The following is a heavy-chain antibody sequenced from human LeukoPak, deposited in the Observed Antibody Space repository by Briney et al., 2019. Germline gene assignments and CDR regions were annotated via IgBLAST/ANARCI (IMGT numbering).Heavy chain of an antibody. J-gene: IGHJ5*02. Sequence: PGGSLRLSCSASGFTFSSYSMHWVLQAPGKGLQYVSSISSNRGSTYYADSVKGRSTISRDNSKNTLYLQMSSLRPEDTAVYYCVKGSADGDYAAWGQGTLVTV. CDR2: ISSNRGST. CDR1: GFTFSSYS. CDR3: VKGSADGDYAA. D-gene: IGHD4-17*01. V-gene: IGHV3-64D*09.